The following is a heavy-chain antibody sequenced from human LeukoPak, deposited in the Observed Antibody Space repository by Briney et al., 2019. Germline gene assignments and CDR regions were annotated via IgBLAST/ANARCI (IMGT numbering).Heavy chain of an antibody. J-gene: IGHJ4*02. D-gene: IGHD3-22*01. CDR3: AKGSLIVVVIGYYFDY. V-gene: IGHV3-23*01. Sequence: GGSLRLSCAASGFTFSSYAMSWVRQAPGKGLEWVSAISGSGGSTYYADSVKGRFTISRDNSKNTLYLQMNSLRAEDTAVYYCAKGSLIVVVIGYYFDYWGQGTLVTVSS. CDR2: ISGSGGST. CDR1: GFTFSSYA.